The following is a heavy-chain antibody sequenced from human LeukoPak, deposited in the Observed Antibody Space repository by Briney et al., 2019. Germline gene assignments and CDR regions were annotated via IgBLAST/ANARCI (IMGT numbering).Heavy chain of an antibody. Sequence: PSETLSLTCTVSGGSISSDGYYWSWIRQPAGKGLEWIGRIYTSGSTDYNPSLKSRVTILLDKSKNQFSLKLSSVTAADTAVYYCASLSYGDTDSVDQWGQGTLVTVSS. CDR2: IYTSGST. J-gene: IGHJ4*02. V-gene: IGHV4-61*02. D-gene: IGHD4-17*01. CDR3: ASLSYGDTDSVDQ. CDR1: GGSISSDGYY.